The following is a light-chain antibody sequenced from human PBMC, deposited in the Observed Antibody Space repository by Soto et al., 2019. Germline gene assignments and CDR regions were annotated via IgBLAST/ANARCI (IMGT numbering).Light chain of an antibody. Sequence: IQLTHSPSSLSASVVYRVTITFRASQSISSYLNWYQQKPGKAPKLLIYAASSLQSGVPSRFSGSGSGTDFTLTISSLQPEDFATYYCQQSYSTPWTFGQGTKVDIK. CDR1: QSISSY. CDR2: AAS. J-gene: IGKJ1*01. CDR3: QQSYSTPWT. V-gene: IGKV1-39*01.